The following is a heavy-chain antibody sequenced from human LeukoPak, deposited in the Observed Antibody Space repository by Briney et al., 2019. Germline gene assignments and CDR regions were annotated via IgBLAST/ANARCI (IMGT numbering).Heavy chain of an antibody. V-gene: IGHV4-61*02. CDR1: GGSISSSSYY. J-gene: IGHJ4*02. D-gene: IGHD6-13*01. CDR2: IVPSGST. CDR3: AKEGAAPGPDFDY. Sequence: PSETLSLTCTVSGGSISSSSYYWGWIRQPAGKGLEWIGRIVPSGSTNYNPSLKSRVTMSVDTSKNQFSLKLNSVTAADTAVYYCAKEGAAPGPDFDYWGQGTLVIVSS.